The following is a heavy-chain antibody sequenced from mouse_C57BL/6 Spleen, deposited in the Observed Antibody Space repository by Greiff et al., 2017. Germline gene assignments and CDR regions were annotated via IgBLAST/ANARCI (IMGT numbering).Heavy chain of an antibody. CDR2: INPSNGGT. J-gene: IGHJ1*03. CDR1: GYTFTSYW. Sequence: QVHVKQPGTELVKPGASVKLSCKASGYTFTSYWMHWVKQRPGQGLEWIGNINPSNGGTNYNEKFKSKATLTVDKSSSTAYMQLSSLTSEDSAVYYCARPFITTVVDIWYFDVWGTGTTVTVSS. V-gene: IGHV1-53*01. CDR3: ARPFITTVVDIWYFDV. D-gene: IGHD1-1*01.